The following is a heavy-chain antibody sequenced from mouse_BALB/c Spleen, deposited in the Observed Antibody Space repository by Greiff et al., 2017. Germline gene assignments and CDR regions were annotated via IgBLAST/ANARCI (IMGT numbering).Heavy chain of an antibody. V-gene: IGHV1-5*01. Sequence: GQLRQPGTVLARPGASVKLSCKASGYSFTSYWMHGVKQRPGQGLDWIGAFYPGNSDTSYNQKFKGKTKLTAVTSASTAYMEFSSLTNEDSAVYYCTREDGYDSYYYAMDYWGQGTTVTVSS. D-gene: IGHD2-2*01. CDR2: FYPGNSDT. CDR3: TREDGYDSYYYAMDY. J-gene: IGHJ4*01. CDR1: GYSFTSYW.